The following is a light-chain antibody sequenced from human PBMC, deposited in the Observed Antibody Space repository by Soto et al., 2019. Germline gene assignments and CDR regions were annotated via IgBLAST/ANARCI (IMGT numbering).Light chain of an antibody. CDR1: SSDVGTYNL. V-gene: IGLV2-23*01. J-gene: IGLJ1*01. CDR3: CSFAAGNTYV. CDR2: EGG. Sequence: SVLTQPASVSGSPGQSIAPSCTGTSSDVGTYNLVSWYQQHPGKAPKLLISEGGKRPSGVSDRFSGSKSGNTASLTISWLQAEDEADYYCCSFAAGNTYVFGTGTKVTVL.